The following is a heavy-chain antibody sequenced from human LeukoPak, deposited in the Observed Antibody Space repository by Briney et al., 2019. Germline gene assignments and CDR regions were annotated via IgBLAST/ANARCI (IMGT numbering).Heavy chain of an antibody. CDR3: ARSIAVAGDFAY. CDR2: ISSSGSYM. D-gene: IGHD6-13*01. J-gene: IGHJ4*02. V-gene: IGHV3-21*05. Sequence: GGSLRLSCAASGFTFSSYSMNWVRQAPGKGLEWVSYISSSGSYMYYADSVKGRFTISRDDARNSLYLQMNSLRAEDTSVYYCARSIAVAGDFAYWGQGTLVTVSS. CDR1: GFTFSSYS.